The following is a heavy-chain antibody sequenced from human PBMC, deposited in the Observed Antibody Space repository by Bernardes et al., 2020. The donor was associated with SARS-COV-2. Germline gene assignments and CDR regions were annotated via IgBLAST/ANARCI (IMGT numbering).Heavy chain of an antibody. D-gene: IGHD3-10*01. Sequence: GWSLRLSCAASGFTFSTFTMTWVRQAPGKGLEWVSAISGSGGTTYYADSVKGRFTISRDNSKNTLFVQMNSLGAEDTAVYYCARGEGFGSATYYRHFDYWGQGTLVTVSS. CDR1: GFTFSTFT. J-gene: IGHJ4*02. CDR3: ARGEGFGSATYYRHFDY. V-gene: IGHV3-23*01. CDR2: ISGSGGTT.